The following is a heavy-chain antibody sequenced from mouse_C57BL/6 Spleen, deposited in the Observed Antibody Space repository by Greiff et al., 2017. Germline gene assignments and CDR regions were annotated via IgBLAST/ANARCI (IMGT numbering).Heavy chain of an antibody. J-gene: IGHJ3*01. D-gene: IGHD1-1*01. V-gene: IGHV1-42*01. CDR2: INPSTGGT. CDR1: GYSFTGYY. CDR3: ARSGSSPWFAY. Sequence: VQLQQSGPELVKPGASVKISCKASGYSFTGYYMNWVKQSPEKSLEWIGEINPSTGGTTYNQKFKAKATLTVDKSSSTAYMQLKSLTSEDSAVYYCARSGSSPWFAYWGQGTLVTVSA.